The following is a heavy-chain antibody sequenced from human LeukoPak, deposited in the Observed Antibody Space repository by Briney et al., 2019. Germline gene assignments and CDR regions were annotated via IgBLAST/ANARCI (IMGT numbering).Heavy chain of an antibody. V-gene: IGHV4-61*02. J-gene: IGHJ6*03. CDR1: GGSISSGSYY. CDR3: ARDTPSGYYYYYMDV. CDR2: IYTSGST. Sequence: SETLSLTCTVSGGSISSGSYYWSWIRQPAGKGLEWIGRIYTSGSTNYNPSLKSRVTISVDPSRNQFSLKLSSVTAADTAVYYCARDTPSGYYYYYMDVWGKGTTVTVSS. D-gene: IGHD6-25*01.